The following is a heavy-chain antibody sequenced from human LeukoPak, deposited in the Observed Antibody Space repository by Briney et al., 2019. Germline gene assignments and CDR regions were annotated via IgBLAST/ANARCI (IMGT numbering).Heavy chain of an antibody. CDR3: ARDPTTVTTSYGMDV. Sequence: GGSLRLSCAPSGFTFSDYYMSWIRQAPRKGLEWVSCISSSSSYTNYADSVKGRFTISRDNAKNSLYLQINSLRAEDTAVYYCARDPTTVTTSYGMDVWGKGTTVTVS. D-gene: IGHD4-17*01. J-gene: IGHJ6*04. V-gene: IGHV3-11*06. CDR2: ISSSSSYT. CDR1: GFTFSDYY.